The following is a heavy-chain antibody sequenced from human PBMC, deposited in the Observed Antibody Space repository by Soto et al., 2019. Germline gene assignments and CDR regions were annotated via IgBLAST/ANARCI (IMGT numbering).Heavy chain of an antibody. J-gene: IGHJ6*02. CDR2: VYYSGGA. Sequence: SETLSLTCTVSGGSISGYYWSWIRQPPGKGLEWIGNVYYSGGAKYNPSVKRRVSISVDTSKNQFSLNLSSVTAADTAVYYCTRDGDGRMTTNPYYYYGMDVWGPGXTVTVSS. D-gene: IGHD2-21*02. V-gene: IGHV4-59*01. CDR3: TRDGDGRMTTNPYYYYGMDV. CDR1: GGSISGYY.